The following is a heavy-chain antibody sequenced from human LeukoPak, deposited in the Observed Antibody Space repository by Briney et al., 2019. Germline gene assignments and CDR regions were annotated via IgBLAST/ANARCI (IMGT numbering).Heavy chain of an antibody. V-gene: IGHV5-51*01. CDR2: IYPSDSDT. D-gene: IGHD5-12*01. CDR1: GYRFGSYW. Sequence: GQSLKISCDGSGYRFGSYWIAWVRQMPGKGLEWMGLIYPSDSDTSYSPSFQGQVTFSADKSTNTVYLQWNSLKASDTAIDYCARQGTCGGSGYNCVPLDYWGQGTPVTVSS. J-gene: IGHJ4*01. CDR3: ARQGTCGGSGYNCVPLDY.